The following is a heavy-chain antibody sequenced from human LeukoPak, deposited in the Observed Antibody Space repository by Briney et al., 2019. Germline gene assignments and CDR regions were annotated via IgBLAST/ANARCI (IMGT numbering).Heavy chain of an antibody. CDR3: ANSGGYYPTGYFDY. D-gene: IGHD3-22*01. J-gene: IGHJ4*02. Sequence: HPGGSLRLSCAASGFTFSSYGMHWVRQAPGKGLEWVAFIRYDGSNKFYADSVKGRFTISRDNSKSTLYLQMNSLRAEDTAVYYCANSGGYYPTGYFDYWGQGTLVTVSS. CDR2: IRYDGSNK. CDR1: GFTFSSYG. V-gene: IGHV3-30*02.